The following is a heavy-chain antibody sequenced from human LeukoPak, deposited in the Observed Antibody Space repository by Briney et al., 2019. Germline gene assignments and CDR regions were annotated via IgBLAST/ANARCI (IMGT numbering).Heavy chain of an antibody. CDR2: IWYNGNTK. CDR1: GFTFRNYA. D-gene: IGHD5-18*01. Sequence: GTSLRLSCAASGFTFRNYAMHWVRQAPGKGLEWVAVIWYNGNTKYFADSERGRFTISRDNSKNIVHLQMNSLRVEDTSIYYCARDAETGYSYGYTPDFWGQGTLVTVSS. V-gene: IGHV3-33*01. CDR3: ARDAETGYSYGYTPDF. J-gene: IGHJ4*02.